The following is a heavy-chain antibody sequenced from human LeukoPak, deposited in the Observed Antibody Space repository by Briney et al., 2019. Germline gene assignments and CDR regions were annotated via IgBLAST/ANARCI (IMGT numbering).Heavy chain of an antibody. V-gene: IGHV1-2*02. D-gene: IGHD2-15*01. CDR3: ARSQIVVVVANYYGMDV. Sequence: ASVKVSCKASGYTFTGYYMHWVRQAPGQGLEWMGWINPNSGGTNHAQKFQGRVTMTRDTSISTAYMELSRLRSDDTAVYYCARSQIVVVVANYYGMDVWGQGTTVTVSS. J-gene: IGHJ6*02. CDR1: GYTFTGYY. CDR2: INPNSGGT.